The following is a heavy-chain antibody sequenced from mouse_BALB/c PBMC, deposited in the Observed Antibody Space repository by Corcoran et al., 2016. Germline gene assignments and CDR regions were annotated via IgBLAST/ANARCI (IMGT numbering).Heavy chain of an antibody. Sequence: QIQLVQSGPELKKPGETVKISCKASGYTFTNYGMNWVKQAPGKGLKWMGWINTYTGEPTYADDFKGRFAFSLETSASTAYLQINNLKNEDTATYFCARSTTMYFDYWGQGTTLTVSS. CDR1: GYTFTNYG. D-gene: IGHD1-1*01. CDR3: ARSTTMYFDY. V-gene: IGHV9-3-1*01. CDR2: INTYTGEP. J-gene: IGHJ2*01.